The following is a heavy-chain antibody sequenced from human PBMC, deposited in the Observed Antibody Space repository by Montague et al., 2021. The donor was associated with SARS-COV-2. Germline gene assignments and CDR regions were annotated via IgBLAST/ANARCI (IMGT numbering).Heavy chain of an antibody. D-gene: IGHD3-16*01. CDR3: VRDGGNWYYFDY. Sequence: SETLSLTCSISGVSITSYYWSWVRQPAGKGLEWNGHIYASGSTNYSPSLKSRVRLSIDNPKNQFSLKLESLTAADTAVYYCVRDGGNWYYFDYWGQGALVTVSS. J-gene: IGHJ4*02. V-gene: IGHV4-4*07. CDR2: IYASGST. CDR1: GVSITSYY.